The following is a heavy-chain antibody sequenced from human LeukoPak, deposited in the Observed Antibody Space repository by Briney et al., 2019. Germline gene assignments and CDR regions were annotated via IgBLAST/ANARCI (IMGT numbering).Heavy chain of an antibody. CDR3: ARENPRRITMVRVNHAFDI. CDR1: GGSISSSGYY. D-gene: IGHD3-10*01. Sequence: SETLSLTCTVSGGSISSSGYYWGWLRQPPGKGLEWIGSIYYTGSTFYNPSLKSRVTISVDTSKNQFSLKLSSVTAADTAVYYCARENPRRITMVRVNHAFDIWGQGTMVTVSS. V-gene: IGHV4-39*07. J-gene: IGHJ3*02. CDR2: IYYTGST.